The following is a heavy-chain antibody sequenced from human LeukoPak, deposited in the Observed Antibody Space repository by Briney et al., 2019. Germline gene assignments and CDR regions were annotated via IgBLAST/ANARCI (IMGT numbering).Heavy chain of an antibody. D-gene: IGHD3-3*01. CDR1: GGSISSYY. J-gene: IGHJ4*02. Sequence: SETLSLTCTVSGGSISSYYWSWIRQPPGKGLEWIGYIYYSGSTNYNPSLKSRVTISVDTSKNQFSLKLSSVTAADTAVYYCARSPYYDFWSGYPYFDYWGQGTLVTVSS. CDR3: ARSPYYDFWSGYPYFDY. V-gene: IGHV4-59*08. CDR2: IYYSGST.